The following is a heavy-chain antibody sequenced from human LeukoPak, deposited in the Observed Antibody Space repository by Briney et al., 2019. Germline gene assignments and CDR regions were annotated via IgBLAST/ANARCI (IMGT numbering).Heavy chain of an antibody. J-gene: IGHJ4*02. Sequence: PSESLSLACPISGGSISSRWYSWGWIRQPPGKGLEWIGSIYYSGSACYNPSLKSRVTISVDTSKNQFSLHLRSVTAADTAVYYCARLGRYYATPDYLGRGTVSTVSS. CDR2: IYYSGSA. D-gene: IGHD3-10*01. CDR1: GGSISSRWYS. CDR3: ARLGRYYATPDY. V-gene: IGHV4-39*01.